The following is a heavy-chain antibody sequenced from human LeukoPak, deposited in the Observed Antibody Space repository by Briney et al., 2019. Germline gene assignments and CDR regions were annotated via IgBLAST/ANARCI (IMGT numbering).Heavy chain of an antibody. CDR3: AKETLVRGVIWSEDYYYYMDV. D-gene: IGHD3-10*01. V-gene: IGHV3-43D*03. CDR1: GFTFDDYA. J-gene: IGHJ6*03. Sequence: GRSLRLSCAASGFTFDDYAMYWVRQAPGKGLEWVSLISWDGGSTYYADSVKGRFTISRDNSKNSLYLQMNSLRAEDTALYYCAKETLVRGVIWSEDYYYYMDVWGKGTTVTVSS. CDR2: ISWDGGST.